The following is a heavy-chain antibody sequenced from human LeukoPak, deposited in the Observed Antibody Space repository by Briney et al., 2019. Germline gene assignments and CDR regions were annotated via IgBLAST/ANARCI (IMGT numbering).Heavy chain of an antibody. Sequence: SETLSLTCTVSGGSISNYYWSWIRQPPGKGLEWIGYIYYSGTTNYNPSLKSRVIISVDTSKNQFSLKLNSVTAADTAVYYCARGVYIAAAQYGYWGQGTLVTVSS. J-gene: IGHJ4*02. CDR3: ARGVYIAAAQYGY. CDR1: GGSISNYY. CDR2: IYYSGTT. V-gene: IGHV4-59*01. D-gene: IGHD6-13*01.